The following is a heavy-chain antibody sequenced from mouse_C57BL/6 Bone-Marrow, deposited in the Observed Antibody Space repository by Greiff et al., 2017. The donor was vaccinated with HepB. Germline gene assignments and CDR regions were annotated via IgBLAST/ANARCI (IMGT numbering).Heavy chain of an antibody. CDR1: GFTFSSYA. CDR2: ISDGGSYT. V-gene: IGHV5-4*01. Sequence: EVQGVESGGGLVKPGGSLKLSCAASGFTFSSYAMSWVRQTPEKRLEWVATISDGGSYTYYPDNVKGRFTISRDNAKNNLYLQMSHLKSEDTAMYYCARERVDYAMDYWGQGTSVTVSS. J-gene: IGHJ4*01. CDR3: ARERVDYAMDY.